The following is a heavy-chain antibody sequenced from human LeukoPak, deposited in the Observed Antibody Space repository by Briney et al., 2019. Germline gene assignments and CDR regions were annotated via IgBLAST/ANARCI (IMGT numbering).Heavy chain of an antibody. CDR1: GFSVRTTY. CDR3: ARSGYRHPYHFDS. CDR2: LYTGGGT. D-gene: IGHD3-22*01. V-gene: IGHV3-53*01. J-gene: IGHJ4*02. Sequence: GGSLRLSCAASGFSVRTTYMSWVRQAPGKGLEWVSVLYTGGGTDHADSVKGRFTISRDNSKNTLSLQMNSLRAEDTAIYYCARSGYRHPYHFDSWGQGTLVTVSS.